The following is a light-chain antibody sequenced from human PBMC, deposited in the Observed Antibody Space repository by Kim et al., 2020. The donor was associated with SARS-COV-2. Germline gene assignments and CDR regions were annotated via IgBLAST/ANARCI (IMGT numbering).Light chain of an antibody. CDR2: SNN. V-gene: IGLV1-44*01. CDR3: AAWDDSLNGWV. J-gene: IGLJ2*01. CDR1: SSNIGSKT. Sequence: GQTVTISCSGSSSNIGSKTVNWYQLLPGTAPKLLIYSNNQRPSGVPDRFSGFKSGTSASLAISGLQSEDETDYYCAAWDDSLNGWVFGGGTQLTVL.